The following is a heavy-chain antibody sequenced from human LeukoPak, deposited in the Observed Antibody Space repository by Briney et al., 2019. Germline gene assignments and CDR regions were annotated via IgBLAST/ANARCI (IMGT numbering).Heavy chain of an antibody. Sequence: SETLSLTCTVSGGSLSSYYWTWIRQPPGKGLEWIGYIYYSGSTNYNPSLKSRVTMSVDTSKNQFSLKLNSVTAADTAVYYCARSGILTGYLYWGRGALVTVSS. V-gene: IGHV4-59*01. CDR2: IYYSGST. CDR3: ARSGILTGYLY. J-gene: IGHJ4*02. D-gene: IGHD3-9*01. CDR1: GGSLSSYY.